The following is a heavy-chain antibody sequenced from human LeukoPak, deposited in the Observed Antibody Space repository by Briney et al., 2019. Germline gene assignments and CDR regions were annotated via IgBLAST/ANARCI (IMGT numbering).Heavy chain of an antibody. V-gene: IGHV3-49*02. CDR2: RSKAYGGTT. D-gene: IGHD6-25*01. CDR3: TRSTRKSSGDFDY. Sequence: RSKAYGGTTEYAASVKGRFTISRDDSKSIAYLQMNSLKTEDTAVYYCTRSTRKSSGDFDYWGQGTLVTVSS. J-gene: IGHJ4*02.